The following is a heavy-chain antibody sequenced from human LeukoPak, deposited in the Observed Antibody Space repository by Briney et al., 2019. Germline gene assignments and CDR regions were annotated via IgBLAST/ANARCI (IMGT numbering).Heavy chain of an antibody. J-gene: IGHJ2*01. CDR2: IHHSGKS. V-gene: IGHV4/OR15-8*02. CDR1: GGSISGTYW. CDR3: ARDSPAYCSNGICYNWYFDL. D-gene: IGHD2-15*01. Sequence: SETLSLTCAVSGGSISGTYWWNWVRQAPGKGLEWIGEIHHSGKSNYNPSLKSRVTLSIDKSTNQLSLKLSSVTAADTAMYYCARDSPAYCSNGICYNWYFDLWGRGTLVTVSS.